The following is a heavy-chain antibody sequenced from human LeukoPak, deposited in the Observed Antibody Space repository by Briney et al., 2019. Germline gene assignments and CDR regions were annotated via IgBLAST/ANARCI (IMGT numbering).Heavy chain of an antibody. CDR2: ISASSGTT. V-gene: IGHV3-23*01. CDR3: AKEPREYCSSTSCPNWFDS. J-gene: IGHJ5*01. Sequence: GGSLRLSCAASGFTFNNYAMSWVRQAPGKGLEWVSAISASSGTTYYADSVKGRFTISRDNSENTLFLQMNSLRAEDTAVYYCAKEPREYCSSTSCPNWFDSWGQGTLVTVSS. D-gene: IGHD2-2*01. CDR1: GFTFNNYA.